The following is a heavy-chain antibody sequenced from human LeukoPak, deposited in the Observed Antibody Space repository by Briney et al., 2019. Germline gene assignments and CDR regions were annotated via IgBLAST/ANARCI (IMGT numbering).Heavy chain of an antibody. CDR1: GYTFTGNF. D-gene: IGHD3-10*01. V-gene: IGHV1-2*02. CDR2: INPNNGDT. Sequence: ASVKVSCKTSGYTFTGNFMHWVRQAPGQGPEWMGWINPNNGDTNYAQKFQGRVTMTRDMSTSTVYMELSSLRSEDTAVYYCARGVLLWFGELLVPNWFDPWGQGTLVTVSS. J-gene: IGHJ5*02. CDR3: ARGVLLWFGELLVPNWFDP.